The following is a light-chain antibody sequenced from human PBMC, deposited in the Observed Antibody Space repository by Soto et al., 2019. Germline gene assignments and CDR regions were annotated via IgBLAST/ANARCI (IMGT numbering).Light chain of an antibody. Sequence: EIVLTHSQATLSLSLGERATLSCRARQSVSSYLAWYQQKPGQAPRLLIYDASNRATGIPARFSGSGSGTDFTLSISILEPEEVAVYYFQQRSNWPPTFGQGTKLDIK. CDR1: QSVSSY. CDR3: QQRSNWPPT. V-gene: IGKV3-11*01. J-gene: IGKJ1*01. CDR2: DAS.